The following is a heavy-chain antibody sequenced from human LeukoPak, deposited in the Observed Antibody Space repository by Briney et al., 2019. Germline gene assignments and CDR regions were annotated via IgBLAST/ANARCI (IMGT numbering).Heavy chain of an antibody. CDR3: ARDMTDWWFDP. D-gene: IGHD3-9*01. CDR1: GGSISSGGYY. V-gene: IGHV4-31*11. J-gene: IGHJ5*02. Sequence: SETLSLTCAVSGGSISSGGYYWSWIRQHPGKGLEWIGYIYYSGSTHYNPSLKSRVTISVDTSKNQFSLKLSSVTAADTAVYYCARDMTDWWFDPWGQGTLVTVSS. CDR2: IYYSGST.